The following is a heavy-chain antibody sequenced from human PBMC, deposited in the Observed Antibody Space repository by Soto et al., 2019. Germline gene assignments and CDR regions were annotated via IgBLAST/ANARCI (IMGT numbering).Heavy chain of an antibody. V-gene: IGHV4-34*01. D-gene: IGHD3-3*01. CDR3: ARGYGIPSFWRGYYDRSPYYHGMDV. Sequence: SETLSLTCAVYGGSFSCYYWSWIRQPPGKGLEWIGEINHSGSTNYNPSLKSRVTISVDTSKNQFSLKLSSVTAADTAVYSCARGYGIPSFWRGYYDRSPYYHGMDVWGQGTTVTVSS. J-gene: IGHJ6*02. CDR1: GGSFSCYY. CDR2: INHSGST.